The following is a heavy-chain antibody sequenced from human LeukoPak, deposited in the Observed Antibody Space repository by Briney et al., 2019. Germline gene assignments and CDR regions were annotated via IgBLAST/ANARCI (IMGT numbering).Heavy chain of an antibody. CDR3: ARLSGSYYKRTYYYYGMDV. D-gene: IGHD3-10*01. Sequence: GESLKISCKGSGYSFTSYWIGWVRQMPGKGLEWMGIIYPGDSDTRYSPSFQGQVTISADKSISTAYLQWSSLKASDTAMYYCARLSGSYYKRTYYYYGMDVWGQGTTVTVSS. CDR2: IYPGDSDT. CDR1: GYSFTSYW. V-gene: IGHV5-51*01. J-gene: IGHJ6*02.